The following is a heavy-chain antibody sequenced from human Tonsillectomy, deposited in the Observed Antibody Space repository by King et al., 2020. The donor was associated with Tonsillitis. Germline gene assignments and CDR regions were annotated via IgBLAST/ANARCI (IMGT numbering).Heavy chain of an antibody. V-gene: IGHV4-39*01. CDR1: GGSISSSSYY. D-gene: IGHD3-22*01. CDR2: IYYSGST. J-gene: IGHJ4*02. CDR3: AMRNDYDSSGYGR. Sequence: QLQESGPGLVKPSETLSLTCTVSGGSISSSSYYWGWIRQPPGKGLEWIGSIYYSGSTYYNPSLKRRVTISVDTSKNQFSLKLSSVTAADTVVYYCAMRNDYDSSGYGRWGQGTLVTVSS.